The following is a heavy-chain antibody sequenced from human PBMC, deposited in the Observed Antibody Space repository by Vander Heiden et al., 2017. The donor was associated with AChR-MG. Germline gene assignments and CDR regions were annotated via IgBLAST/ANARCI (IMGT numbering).Heavy chain of an antibody. Sequence: QVQLQQWGAGLLQPSETLSLTCAVYGGSFSGYYWSWIRQPPGKGLEWIGEINHSGSTNYNPSLKSRVTISVDTSKNQFSLKLSSVTAADTAVYYCARGYSGYDYYYYYYYGMDVWGQGTTVTVSS. D-gene: IGHD5-12*01. CDR2: INHSGST. CDR1: GGSFSGYY. V-gene: IGHV4-34*01. J-gene: IGHJ6*02. CDR3: ARGYSGYDYYYYYYYGMDV.